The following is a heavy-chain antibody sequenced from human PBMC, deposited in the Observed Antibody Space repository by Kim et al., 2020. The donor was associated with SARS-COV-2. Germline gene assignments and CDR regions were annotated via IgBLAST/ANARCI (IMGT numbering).Heavy chain of an antibody. CDR3: ARVLRGYSYGYPIGYYYYYGMDV. CDR2: INHSGST. Sequence: SETLSLTCAVYGGSFSGYYWSWIRQPPGKGLEWIGEINHSGSTNYNPSLKSRVTISVDTSKNQFSLKLSSVTAADTAVYYCARVLRGYSYGYPIGYYYYYGMDVWGQGTTVTVSS. J-gene: IGHJ6*02. V-gene: IGHV4-34*01. D-gene: IGHD5-18*01. CDR1: GGSFSGYY.